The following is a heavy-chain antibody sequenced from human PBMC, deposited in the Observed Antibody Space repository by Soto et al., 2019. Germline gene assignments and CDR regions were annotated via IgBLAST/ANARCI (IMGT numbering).Heavy chain of an antibody. CDR2: ISGSGGST. D-gene: IGHD3-22*01. CDR3: AKCSSSGYYPIDY. J-gene: IGHJ4*02. CDR1: GFTFSSYA. V-gene: IGHV3-23*01. Sequence: LGGSLRLSCAASGFTFSSYAMSWVRQAPGKGLEWVSAISGSGGSTYYADSVKGRFTISRDNSKNTLYLQMNSLRAEDTAVYYCAKCSSSGYYPIDYWGQGTLLTVSS.